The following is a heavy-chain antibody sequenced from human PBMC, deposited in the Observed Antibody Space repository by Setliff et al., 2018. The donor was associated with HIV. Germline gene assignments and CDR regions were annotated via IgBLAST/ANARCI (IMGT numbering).Heavy chain of an antibody. CDR3: ARALLLVPAARDYYYYMDV. D-gene: IGHD2-2*01. CDR1: GGSFSGYY. V-gene: IGHV4-34*01. J-gene: IGHJ6*03. CDR2: INHSGST. Sequence: LSLTCAVYGGSFSGYYWSWIRQPPGKGLEWIGEINHSGSTNYNPSLKSRVTMSVDTSKNQFSLRLRSVTAADTAFYYCARALLLVPAARDYYYYMDVWGKGTTVTVSS.